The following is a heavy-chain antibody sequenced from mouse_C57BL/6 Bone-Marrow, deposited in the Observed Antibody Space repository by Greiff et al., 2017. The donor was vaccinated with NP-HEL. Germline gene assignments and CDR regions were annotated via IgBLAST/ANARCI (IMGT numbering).Heavy chain of an antibody. CDR3: AKTYYDRYAMDY. CDR2: IWRGGST. J-gene: IGHJ4*01. CDR1: GFSLTSYG. D-gene: IGHD2-10*01. Sequence: VKLQESGPGLVQPSQSLSITCTVSGFSLTSYGVHWVRQSPGKGLEWLGVIWRGGSTDYNAAFMSRLSITKDNSKSQVFFKMNSLQADDTAIYYCAKTYYDRYAMDYWGQGTSVTVSS. V-gene: IGHV2-5*01.